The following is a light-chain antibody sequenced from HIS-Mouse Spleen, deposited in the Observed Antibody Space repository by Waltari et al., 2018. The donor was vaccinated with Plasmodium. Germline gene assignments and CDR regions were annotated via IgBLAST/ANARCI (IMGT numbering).Light chain of an antibody. Sequence: QSALTQPASVSGSPGQSITISCTGTSSDVGGYNYVSWYQQHPGKAPKLMIYDVSNRPAGVSNRFSGSKVGNTASLTISGLQAEDEADYYCSSYTSSSTLVFGGGTKLTVL. J-gene: IGLJ2*01. CDR1: SSDVGGYNY. V-gene: IGLV2-14*03. CDR3: SSYTSSSTLV. CDR2: DVS.